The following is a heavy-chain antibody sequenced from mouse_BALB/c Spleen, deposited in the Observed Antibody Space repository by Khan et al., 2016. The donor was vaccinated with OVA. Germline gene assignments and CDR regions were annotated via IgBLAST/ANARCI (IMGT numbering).Heavy chain of an antibody. J-gene: IGHJ4*01. D-gene: IGHD2-10*01. CDR1: GSTFTNCG. Sequence: QIQLVQSGPELKKPGETVKISCKASGSTFTNCGMNWVQQAPGKGLKWMGWINTYTGEPTYADDFKGRFAFSLETSARTAYLQINNLKNEDTATYFCARPPYFSYVLDYWGQGTSVTVSS. CDR2: INTYTGEP. V-gene: IGHV9-3-1*01. CDR3: ARPPYFSYVLDY.